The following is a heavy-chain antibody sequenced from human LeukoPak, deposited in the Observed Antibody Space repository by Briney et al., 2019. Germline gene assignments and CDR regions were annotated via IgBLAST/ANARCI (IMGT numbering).Heavy chain of an antibody. Sequence: ASVKVSCKASGYTFTDNYIYWVRQAPGQGLEWMGWISAYNGNTNYARKLQGRVTMTTDTSTSTAYMELRSLRSDDTAVYYCAGIAVAGTGAFDIWGQGTMVTVSS. CDR1: GYTFTDNY. CDR3: AGIAVAGTGAFDI. V-gene: IGHV1-18*04. J-gene: IGHJ3*02. D-gene: IGHD6-19*01. CDR2: ISAYNGNT.